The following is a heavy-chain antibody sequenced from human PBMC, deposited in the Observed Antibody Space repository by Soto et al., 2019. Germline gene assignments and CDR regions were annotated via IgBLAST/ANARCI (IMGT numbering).Heavy chain of an antibody. CDR2: MYSSEST. Sequence: SETLSLTCTVSGGSIGSYYWSWVGQCPGKGLECIGYMYSSESTNYNPSLKSRVTMSVDTSKNQFSLKLTSVTAADTAVYYCARDKITGLLDYWGQGTLVTVSS. D-gene: IGHD2-8*02. CDR3: ARDKITGLLDY. CDR1: GGSIGSYY. V-gene: IGHV4-59*13. J-gene: IGHJ4*02.